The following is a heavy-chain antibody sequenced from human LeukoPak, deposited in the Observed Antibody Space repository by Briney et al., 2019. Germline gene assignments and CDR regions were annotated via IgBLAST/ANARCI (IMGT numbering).Heavy chain of an antibody. D-gene: IGHD5-18*01. V-gene: IGHV3-48*03. Sequence: GGSLRLSCAASGFTFSGYEMNWVRQAPGKGLEWVSYISSSGSTISNADSVEGRFTISRDNAKNSLYLQMNSLRAEDTAVYYCARDRWGYSYGGYWGQGTLVTVSS. CDR3: ARDRWGYSYGGY. J-gene: IGHJ4*02. CDR2: ISSSGSTI. CDR1: GFTFSGYE.